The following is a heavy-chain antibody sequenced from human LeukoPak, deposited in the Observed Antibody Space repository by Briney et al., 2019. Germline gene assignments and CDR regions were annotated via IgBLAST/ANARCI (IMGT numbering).Heavy chain of an antibody. Sequence: KPSETLPLTCTVSGGSISGDHWNWIRQPPGKGLEWIGYIYYSGSTNYNPSLKSRVTISIDTSKNQFSLKLTSVTAADTAVYYCARRNDFGIWGQGTMVTVSS. CDR3: ARRNDFGI. J-gene: IGHJ3*02. CDR2: IYYSGST. V-gene: IGHV4-59*08. CDR1: GGSISGDH.